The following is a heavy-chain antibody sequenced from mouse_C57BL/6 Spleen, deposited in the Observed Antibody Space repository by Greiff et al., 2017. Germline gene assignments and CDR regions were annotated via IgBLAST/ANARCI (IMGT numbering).Heavy chain of an antibody. D-gene: IGHD2-14*01. V-gene: IGHV5-17*01. CDR1: GFTFSDYG. CDR3: ARGAYALRYFDV. J-gene: IGHJ1*03. Sequence: EVHLVESGGGLVKPGGSLKLSCAASGFTFSDYGMHWVRQAPEKGLEWVAYISSGSSTIYYADTVKGRFTISRDNAKNTLFLQMTSLRSEDTAMYYCARGAYALRYFDVWGTGTTVTVSS. CDR2: ISSGSSTI.